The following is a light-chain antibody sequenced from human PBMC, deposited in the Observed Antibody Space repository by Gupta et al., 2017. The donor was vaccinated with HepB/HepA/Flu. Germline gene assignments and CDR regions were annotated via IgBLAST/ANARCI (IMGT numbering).Light chain of an antibody. V-gene: IGKV1-39*01. CDR1: QGITNY. CDR3: QQCDSLPWT. CDR2: AAS. Sequence: DIQMTQSPSSLAASVGDRVTITCRASQGITNYLNWYQQRPGRAPKFLIFAASNLRSGVPSRFSGGGYGTDFTLTISSLQPEDFATYYCQQCDSLPWTFGQGTKVEIK. J-gene: IGKJ1*01.